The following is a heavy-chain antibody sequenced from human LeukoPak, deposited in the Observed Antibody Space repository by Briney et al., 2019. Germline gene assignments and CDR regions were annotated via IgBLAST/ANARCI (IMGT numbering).Heavy chain of an antibody. CDR1: GYTFTSYY. V-gene: IGHV1-46*01. J-gene: IGHJ4*02. CDR3: ARVYGDGVDDY. D-gene: IGHD4-17*01. Sequence: GASVKVSRKASGYTFTSYYMHWVRQAPGQGLEWMGIINPSGGSTSYAQKFQGRVTMTRDTSTSTVYMELSSLRSEDTAVYYCARVYGDGVDDYWGQGTLVTVSS. CDR2: INPSGGST.